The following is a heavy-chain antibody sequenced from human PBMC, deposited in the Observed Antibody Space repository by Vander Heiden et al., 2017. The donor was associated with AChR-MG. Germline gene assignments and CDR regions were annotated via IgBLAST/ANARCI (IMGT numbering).Heavy chain of an antibody. J-gene: IGHJ3*02. Sequence: QVQLQESGPGLVKPSETLSLTCTVSGGSISSYYWSWIRQPAGKGLEWIGRIYTSGSTNYNPSLKSRGTMSVDTSKNQFSLKLSSVTAADTEVYYCARLVMYSGSSDAPELYAFDIWVQGTMVTV. CDR3: ARLVMYSGSSDAPELYAFDI. CDR1: GGSISSYY. V-gene: IGHV4-4*07. CDR2: IYTSGST. D-gene: IGHD1-26*01.